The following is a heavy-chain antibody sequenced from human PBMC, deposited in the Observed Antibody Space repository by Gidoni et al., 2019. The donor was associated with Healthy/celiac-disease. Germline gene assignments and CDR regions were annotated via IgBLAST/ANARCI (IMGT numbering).Heavy chain of an antibody. CDR1: GFPFSDYY. V-gene: IGHV3-11*06. Sequence: QVQLVESGGGLVKPGGSLRLSCAASGFPFSDYYMSWIRQAPGKGLEWVSYISSSSSYTNYADSVKGRFTISRDNAKNSLYLQMNSLRAEDTAVYYCARSHDSSGYYPDYWGQGTLVTVSS. D-gene: IGHD3-22*01. J-gene: IGHJ4*02. CDR3: ARSHDSSGYYPDY. CDR2: ISSSSSYT.